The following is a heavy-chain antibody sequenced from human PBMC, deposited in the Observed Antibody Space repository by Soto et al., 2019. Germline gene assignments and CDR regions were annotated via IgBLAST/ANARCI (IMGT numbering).Heavy chain of an antibody. CDR2: FDPEDGET. CDR1: GYTLTELS. D-gene: IGHD5-18*01. V-gene: IGHV1-24*01. Sequence: ASVKVSCKVSGYTLTELSMHWVRQAPGKGLEWMGGFDPEDGETIYAQKFQGRVTMTEDTSTDTAYMELSSLRSEDTAVYYCATAYTAMDSFDYWGQGTLVTVSS. J-gene: IGHJ4*02. CDR3: ATAYTAMDSFDY.